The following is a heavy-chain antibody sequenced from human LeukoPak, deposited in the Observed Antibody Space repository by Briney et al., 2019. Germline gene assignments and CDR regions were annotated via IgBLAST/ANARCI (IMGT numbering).Heavy chain of an antibody. V-gene: IGHV3-20*04. J-gene: IGHJ5*02. D-gene: IGHD3-22*01. CDR3: ASYYYDSSRGFDL. CDR1: GFKFDDYG. CDR2: INWNGAWT. Sequence: SGGSLRLSCAASGFKFDDYGMSWVRQAPGKGLEWVCDINWNGAWTGYADSVKGRFTISRDNAKNSLYLQMNSLRAEDTALYYCASYYYDSSRGFDLWGQGTLVTVSA.